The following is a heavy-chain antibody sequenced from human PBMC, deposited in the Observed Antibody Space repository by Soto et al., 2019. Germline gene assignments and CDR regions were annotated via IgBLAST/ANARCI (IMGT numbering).Heavy chain of an antibody. V-gene: IGHV3-15*07. D-gene: IGHD2-15*01. J-gene: IGHJ4*02. Sequence: EVQLVESGGGLVKPGGSLRLSCAASGFTFSNAWMNWVRQAPGKGLEWVALIKSKTNGGTTDYAAPVKGRFTISRDDSINTLYLQMNSLKTEDTAVYYCTTPRATAHLYYFDYWGQGTLVTVSS. CDR2: IKSKTNGGTT. CDR3: TTPRATAHLYYFDY. CDR1: GFTFSNAW.